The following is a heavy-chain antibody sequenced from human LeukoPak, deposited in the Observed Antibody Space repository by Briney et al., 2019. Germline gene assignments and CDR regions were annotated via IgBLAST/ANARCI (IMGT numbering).Heavy chain of an antibody. V-gene: IGHV1-69*05. J-gene: IGHJ4*02. D-gene: IGHD3-22*01. CDR2: IIPIFGTA. Sequence: SVKVSCKASGGTFSSYGISWVRQAPGQGLGWMGRIIPIFGTANYAQKFQGRVTVTTDESTSTAYMELSSLRSEDTAVYYCARDDSSGYYYLGYWGQGTLVTVSS. CDR1: GGTFSSYG. CDR3: ARDDSSGYYYLGY.